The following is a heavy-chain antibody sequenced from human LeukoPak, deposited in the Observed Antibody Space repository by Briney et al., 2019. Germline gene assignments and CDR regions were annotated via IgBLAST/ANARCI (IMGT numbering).Heavy chain of an antibody. V-gene: IGHV3-23*01. CDR1: GFTFSSFA. Sequence: GGSLRLSCAASGFTFSSFAMSWVRQAPGKGLEWVSAINFSGGTTYYADSVKGRFTISRDNSKNTLYLQMNSLRAEDTAFYYCARGMVNYYYYMDVWGKGTTVTVSS. D-gene: IGHD5-18*01. CDR3: ARGMVNYYYYMDV. J-gene: IGHJ6*03. CDR2: INFSGGTT.